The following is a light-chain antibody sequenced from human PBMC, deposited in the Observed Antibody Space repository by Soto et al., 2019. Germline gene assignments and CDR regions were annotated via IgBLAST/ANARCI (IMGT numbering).Light chain of an antibody. Sequence: QSALTQPASVSGSPGQSITISCTGTISDVGGYNYVSWYQQHPGKAPQLMIYGVTNRPSGVSSRFSGSKSGNTASLTISGLQDEDEDDYYCSSFASISTLVFGGGTKLTVL. J-gene: IGLJ3*02. CDR3: SSFASISTLV. CDR1: ISDVGGYNY. V-gene: IGLV2-14*01. CDR2: GVT.